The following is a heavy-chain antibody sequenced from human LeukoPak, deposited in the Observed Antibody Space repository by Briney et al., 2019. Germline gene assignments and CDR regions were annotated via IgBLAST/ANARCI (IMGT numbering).Heavy chain of an antibody. V-gene: IGHV3-30-3*01. Sequence: PGRSLRLSCAASGFXFSSYAIHWVRQAPGKGLEWVAVISYDGSNKYYADSVKGRFTISRDNSKNTLYLQMNSLRAEDTAVYYCARGPVSYATAAAGYWGQGTLVTVSS. D-gene: IGHD6-13*01. CDR1: GFXFSSYA. CDR3: ARGPVSYATAAAGY. J-gene: IGHJ4*02. CDR2: ISYDGSNK.